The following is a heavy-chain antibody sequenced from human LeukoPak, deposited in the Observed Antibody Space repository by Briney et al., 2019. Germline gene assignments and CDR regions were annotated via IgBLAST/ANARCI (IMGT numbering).Heavy chain of an antibody. J-gene: IGHJ4*02. CDR1: GFTFSGYG. CDR3: ARLGSIWSLDY. V-gene: IGHV3-33*01. CDR2: IWYDGSNK. D-gene: IGHD3-3*02. Sequence: GGSLRLSCAASGFTFSGYGMHWVRQAPGKGLEWVAVIWYDGSNKYYADSVQGRFTISRDNSKNTLYLQMNSLRVEDTALYYCARLGSIWSLDYWGQGTLVTVSS.